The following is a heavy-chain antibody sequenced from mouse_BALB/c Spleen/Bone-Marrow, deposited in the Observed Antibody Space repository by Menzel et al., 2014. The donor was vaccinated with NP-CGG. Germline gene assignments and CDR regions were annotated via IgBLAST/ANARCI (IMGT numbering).Heavy chain of an antibody. CDR1: GYSFTGYF. CDR3: GRGAYYSGSSYYFDY. D-gene: IGHD1-1*01. J-gene: IGHJ2*01. CDR2: INPYNGDT. Sequence: EVQLQQSGPELVKPGASVKISCKASGYSFTGYFMNWVKQSHGKSLEWIGRINPYNGDTFYNQKFKGKATLTVDKSSSTAHMELLSLTSEDSAVYDCGRGAYYSGSSYYFDYWGQGTTLTVSS. V-gene: IGHV1-37*01.